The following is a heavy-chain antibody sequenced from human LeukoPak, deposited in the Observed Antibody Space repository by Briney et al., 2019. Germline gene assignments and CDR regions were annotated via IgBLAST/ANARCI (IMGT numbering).Heavy chain of an antibody. Sequence: GGSLRLSCAASGFTFSSYAMGWVRQAPGKGLEWVASISGSGGSTYYADSVKGRLTISRHNSKNTLYLQMNSLRAEGTAVYYCARPPDRITILPEPGTGGMDLWPQGTTVPVSS. V-gene: IGHV3-23*01. J-gene: IGHJ6*02. D-gene: IGHD3-9*01. CDR2: ISGSGGST. CDR3: ARPPDRITILPEPGTGGMDL. CDR1: GFTFSSYA.